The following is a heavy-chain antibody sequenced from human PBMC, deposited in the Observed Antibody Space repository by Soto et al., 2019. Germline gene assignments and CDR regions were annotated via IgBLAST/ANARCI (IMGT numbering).Heavy chain of an antibody. J-gene: IGHJ3*02. CDR1: GGTFSSYA. Sequence: SVKVSCKDSGGTFSSYAISWVRQAPGQGLEWMGGIIPIFGTANYAQKFQGRVTITADESTSTAYMEPSSLRSEDTAVYYCANSKDCSSTSCYIGPGAFDIWGQGTMVTVSS. CDR3: ANSKDCSSTSCYIGPGAFDI. V-gene: IGHV1-69*13. CDR2: IIPIFGTA. D-gene: IGHD2-2*02.